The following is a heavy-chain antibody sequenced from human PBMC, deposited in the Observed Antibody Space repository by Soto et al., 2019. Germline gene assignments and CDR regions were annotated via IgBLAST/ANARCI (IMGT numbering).Heavy chain of an antibody. CDR3: ARLTESVTTFLN. CDR2: INQGGSVK. J-gene: IGHJ4*02. V-gene: IGHV3-7*03. Sequence: GGSLRLSCAASGFRFSNNAMTWVRQAPGKGLEWVASINQGGSVKHYVDSVRGRFTISRDNAKNSLFLQMNSLSAEDTAVYFCARLTESVTTFLNCGQGTPVTVTP. CDR1: GFRFSNNA. D-gene: IGHD3-22*01.